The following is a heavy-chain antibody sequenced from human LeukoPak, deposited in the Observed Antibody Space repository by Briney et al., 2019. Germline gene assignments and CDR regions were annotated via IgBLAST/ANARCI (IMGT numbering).Heavy chain of an antibody. Sequence: GGALRLSCAASGCTFSIYWMSWVRQAPGKGVEGVANINQDGSQKYYVDSVKGRFTISRDNAKNSFFLPTSGLRAEDTSVYYCVRGNWGARDPFDLWGRGTMVTVAS. D-gene: IGHD7-27*01. V-gene: IGHV3-7*04. J-gene: IGHJ3*01. CDR2: INQDGSQK. CDR1: GCTFSIYW. CDR3: VRGNWGARDPFDL.